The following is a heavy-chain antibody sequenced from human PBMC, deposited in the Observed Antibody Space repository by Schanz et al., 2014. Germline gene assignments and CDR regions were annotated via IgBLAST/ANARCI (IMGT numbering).Heavy chain of an antibody. V-gene: IGHV4-61*08. J-gene: IGHJ5*02. CDR3: ARLPNLRWGWFGP. Sequence: QVQLQESGPRLVKPSETLSLTCTVSGGSISSGGYYWSWIRQPPGKGLEWIGSIYCNGGTPLYTPALKRQFTISRDTSKNQFSLKLTTVNAADTAVYYCARLPNLRWGWFGPWGPGTLVTVSS. CDR2: IYCNGGTP. CDR1: GGSISSGGYY. D-gene: IGHD3-16*01.